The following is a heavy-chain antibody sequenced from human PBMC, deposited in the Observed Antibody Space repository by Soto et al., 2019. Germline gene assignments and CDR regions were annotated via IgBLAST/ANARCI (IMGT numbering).Heavy chain of an antibody. CDR3: ASHAPGARFYP. Sequence: QVQLVQSGAEVTKPGASVKVSCKAPRYIFTAYFMHWVRQAPGQGLEWMGWINPNNGATHYGLSFQGRVTMTRDTSISTAYRELSSLRSDDTAVYYCASHAPGARFYPWCQGTLVIVSS. CDR1: RYIFTAYF. CDR2: INPNNGAT. J-gene: IGHJ5*02. V-gene: IGHV1-2*02.